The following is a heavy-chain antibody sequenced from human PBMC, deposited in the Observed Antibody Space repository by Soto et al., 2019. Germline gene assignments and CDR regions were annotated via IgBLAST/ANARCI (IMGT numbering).Heavy chain of an antibody. CDR2: ISGTSPST. J-gene: IGHJ4*02. Sequence: EVQLLESGGGLVQPGGSLRLSCAASGFTFSAYAMSWVRQAPGKGLEWVSAISGTSPSTYYADSVQGRFSISTDSSRKTLFLHMNTLRAEDTAVYFCATRIFGLEYWGQGNLVTVSS. V-gene: IGHV3-23*01. CDR1: GFTFSAYA. CDR3: ATRIFGLEY. D-gene: IGHD3-3*01.